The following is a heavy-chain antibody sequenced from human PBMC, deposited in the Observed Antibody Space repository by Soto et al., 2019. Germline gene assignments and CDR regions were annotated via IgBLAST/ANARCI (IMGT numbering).Heavy chain of an antibody. CDR3: AKTTDSWFCAIEI. CDR1: GFVFSSYA. V-gene: IGHV3-23*01. Sequence: GGSLRLSCAASGFVFSSYAMSWVRQAPGKGLEWVSAISGSGTTAYYADSVKGRFIFSRDNPKNTMYLQMNSLRAEDTAVYVCAKTTDSWFCAIEIWGQRTVVTVS. D-gene: IGHD6-13*01. J-gene: IGHJ3*02. CDR2: ISGSGTTA.